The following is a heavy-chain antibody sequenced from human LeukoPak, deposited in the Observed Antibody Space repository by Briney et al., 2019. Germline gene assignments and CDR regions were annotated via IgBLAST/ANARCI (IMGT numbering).Heavy chain of an antibody. V-gene: IGHV1-18*01. Sequence: ASVKVSCKASGYTFTSYGISWVRQAPGQGLEWMGWISAYNGNTNYAQKLQDRVTMTTDTSTSIAYMELRSLRADDTAVYYCARDNSVGDNAWWFDPWGQGTLVTVSS. D-gene: IGHD1-26*01. CDR3: ARDNSVGDNAWWFDP. CDR1: GYTFTSYG. J-gene: IGHJ5*02. CDR2: ISAYNGNT.